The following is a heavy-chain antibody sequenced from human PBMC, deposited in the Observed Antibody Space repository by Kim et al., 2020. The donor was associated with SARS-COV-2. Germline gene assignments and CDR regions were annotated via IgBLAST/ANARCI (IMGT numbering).Heavy chain of an antibody. J-gene: IGHJ6*02. CDR3: ARDRFLGLELDYYYYGMDV. D-gene: IGHD3-16*01. Sequence: RFTISRDNAKNSLYLQMNSLRDEDTAVYYCARDRFLGLELDYYYYGMDVWGQGTTVTVSS. V-gene: IGHV3-48*02.